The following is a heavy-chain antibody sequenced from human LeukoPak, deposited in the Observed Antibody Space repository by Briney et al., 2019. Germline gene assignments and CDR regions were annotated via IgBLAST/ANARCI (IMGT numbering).Heavy chain of an antibody. J-gene: IGHJ5*02. CDR3: ARRQITMIGNWFDP. CDR2: IYTSGST. D-gene: IGHD3-22*01. CDR1: GGSINSCY. Sequence: PSETLSLTCTVSGGSINSCYWSWIRQPAGKGLEWIGRIYTSGSTNYNPSLKSRVTISVDTSKNQFSLKLSSVTAADTAVYYSARRQITMIGNWFDPWGQGTLVTVSS. V-gene: IGHV4-4*07.